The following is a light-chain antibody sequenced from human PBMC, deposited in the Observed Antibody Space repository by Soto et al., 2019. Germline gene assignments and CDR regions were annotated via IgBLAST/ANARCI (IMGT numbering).Light chain of an antibody. J-gene: IGKJ5*01. Sequence: EIVLTQSPDTLSLSPGERATLSCRASQSLGGNFLAWYQEKPGQAPRLLIYGASTRASGIPDRFSGSGSGTDFTLTISSLEPEDFGVYFCHQRNKFGQGTRLEIK. CDR3: HQRNK. V-gene: IGKV3D-20*02. CDR1: QSLGGNF. CDR2: GAS.